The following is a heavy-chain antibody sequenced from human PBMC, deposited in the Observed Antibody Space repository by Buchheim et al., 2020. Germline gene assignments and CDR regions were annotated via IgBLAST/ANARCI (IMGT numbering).Heavy chain of an antibody. D-gene: IGHD6-19*01. CDR3: ARGGSSGWHFDY. J-gene: IGHJ4*02. CDR2: ISYDGSDK. CDR1: GFTFSTHS. Sequence: QVQLVESGGGVVQPGRSLRLSCAASGFTFSTHSMHWVRQAPGKGLEWVAVISYDGSDKYYADSVKGRFTISRDNSKSTLYLQLNSLRVEDTAVYYCARGGSSGWHFDYWGQGTL. V-gene: IGHV3-30-3*01.